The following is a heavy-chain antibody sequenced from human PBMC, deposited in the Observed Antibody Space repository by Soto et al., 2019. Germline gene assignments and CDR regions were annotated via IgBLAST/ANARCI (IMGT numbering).Heavy chain of an antibody. CDR1: GFTFGDYA. V-gene: IGHV3-49*03. J-gene: IGHJ4*02. CDR2: IRSKAYGGTT. D-gene: IGHD6-6*01. Sequence: GGSLRLSCTASGFTFGDYAMSWFRQAPGKGLEWVGFIRSKAYGGTTEYAASVKGRFTISRDDSKSIAYLQMNSLKTEDTAVYYCTSEYSSSSVLVDYWGQGTLVTVSS. CDR3: TSEYSSSSVLVDY.